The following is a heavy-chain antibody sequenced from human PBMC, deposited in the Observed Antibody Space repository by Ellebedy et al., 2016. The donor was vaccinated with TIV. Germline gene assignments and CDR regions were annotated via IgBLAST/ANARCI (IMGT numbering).Heavy chain of an antibody. D-gene: IGHD2-15*01. CDR1: GFTFSSYW. J-gene: IGHJ6*02. V-gene: IGHV3-74*01. CDR2: INSDGSST. CDR3: AKYILTTPYCSGGSCYPGGVGYYYYGMDV. Sequence: PGGSLRLSCAASGFTFSSYWMHWVRQAPGKGLVWVSRINSDGSSTSYADSVQGRFTISRDNSKNSLYLQMNSLRTEDTALYYCAKYILTTPYCSGGSCYPGGVGYYYYGMDVWGQGTTVTVSS.